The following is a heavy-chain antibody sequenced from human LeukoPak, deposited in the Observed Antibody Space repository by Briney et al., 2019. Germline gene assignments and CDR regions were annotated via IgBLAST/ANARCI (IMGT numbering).Heavy chain of an antibody. CDR2: IYYSGST. Sequence: SESLSLTCTVSGYSISSGYYWGWIRQPPGKGLEWIGSIYYSGSTNYNPSLKSRVTISVDTSKNQFSLKLSSVTAADTAVYYCARRYCSGGSCSYFDYWGQGTLVTVSS. CDR1: GYSISSGYY. J-gene: IGHJ4*02. CDR3: ARRYCSGGSCSYFDY. D-gene: IGHD2-15*01. V-gene: IGHV4-38-2*02.